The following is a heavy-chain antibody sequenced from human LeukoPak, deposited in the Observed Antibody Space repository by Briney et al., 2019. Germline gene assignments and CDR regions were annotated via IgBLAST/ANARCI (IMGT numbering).Heavy chain of an antibody. Sequence: GGSLRLSFAASKFTFSSYWMHWVRQAPGKGLVWVSRINTDGSSTNYADSVKGRFTISRDNAKNTLYLQMNSLRAEDTAVYYCAGRVGATWVDYWGQGTLVTVSS. CDR3: AGRVGATWVDY. V-gene: IGHV3-74*01. J-gene: IGHJ4*02. CDR1: KFTFSSYW. CDR2: INTDGSST. D-gene: IGHD1-26*01.